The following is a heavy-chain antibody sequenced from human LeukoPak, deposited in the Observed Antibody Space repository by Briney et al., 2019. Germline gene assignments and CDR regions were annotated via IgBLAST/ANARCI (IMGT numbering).Heavy chain of an antibody. CDR1: GGTFSSYA. D-gene: IGHD3-22*01. Sequence: SVKVSCKASGGTFSSYAISWVRQAPGQGLEWMGGIIPIFGTANYAQKFQGRVTITADESTSTAYMELSSLRSEDTAVYYCARDFTTHYYDSSGYLTSDYWGQGTLVTVSS. CDR3: ARDFTTHYYDSSGYLTSDY. V-gene: IGHV1-69*01. J-gene: IGHJ4*02. CDR2: IIPIFGTA.